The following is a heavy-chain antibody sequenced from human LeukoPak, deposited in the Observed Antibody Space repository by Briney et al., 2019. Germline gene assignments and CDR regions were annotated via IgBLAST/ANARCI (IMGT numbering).Heavy chain of an antibody. J-gene: IGHJ1*01. CDR1: GFTFSSYA. CDR3: ARDRDSSGLN. V-gene: IGHV3-30*04. Sequence: GSLSLSCAASGFTFSSYAMHWVRQAPGKGLEWVAVISYDGSNKYYADSVKGRFTISRDNSKNTLYLQMNSLSAEDTAVYYCARDRDSSGLNWGQGTLVTVSS. CDR2: ISYDGSNK. D-gene: IGHD6-19*01.